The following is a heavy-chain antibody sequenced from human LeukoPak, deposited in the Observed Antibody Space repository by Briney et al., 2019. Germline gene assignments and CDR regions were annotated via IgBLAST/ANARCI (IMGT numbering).Heavy chain of an antibody. D-gene: IGHD5-18*01. J-gene: IGHJ4*02. V-gene: IGHV4-34*01. CDR3: AKGDVDTAMAIDY. CDR2: INHSGST. Sequence: SETQSLTCAVYGGSFSGYYWSWIRQPPGKGLEWIGEINHSGSTNYNPSLKSRVTISVDTSKNQFSLKLSSVTAADTAVYYCAKGDVDTAMAIDYWGQGTLVTVSS. CDR1: GGSFSGYY.